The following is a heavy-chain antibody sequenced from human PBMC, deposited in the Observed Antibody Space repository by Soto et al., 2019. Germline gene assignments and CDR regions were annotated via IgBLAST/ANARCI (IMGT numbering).Heavy chain of an antibody. V-gene: IGHV3-33*08. CDR3: AREGHYDFWSGYYTGSYYFDY. Sequence: PAVSLRLSCVPSGFTFSSYGMHGVRQAPGKGLEWVAVIWYDGSNKYYADSVKGRFTISRDNSKNTLYLQMNSLRAEDTAVYYCAREGHYDFWSGYYTGSYYFDYWGQGT. D-gene: IGHD3-3*01. CDR2: IWYDGSNK. CDR1: GFTFSSYG. J-gene: IGHJ4*02.